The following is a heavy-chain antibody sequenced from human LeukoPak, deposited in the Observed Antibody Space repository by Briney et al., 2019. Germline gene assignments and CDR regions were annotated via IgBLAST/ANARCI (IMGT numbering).Heavy chain of an antibody. Sequence: GGSLRLSCAASGSTFSSYWMSWVRQAPGKGLEWVANIKQDGSEKYYVDSVKGRFTISRDNAKNSLYPQMNSLRAEDTAVYYCARRVGKWLRFNYFDYWGQGTLVTVSS. D-gene: IGHD5-12*01. CDR1: GSTFSSYW. CDR3: ARRVGKWLRFNYFDY. CDR2: IKQDGSEK. V-gene: IGHV3-7*01. J-gene: IGHJ4*02.